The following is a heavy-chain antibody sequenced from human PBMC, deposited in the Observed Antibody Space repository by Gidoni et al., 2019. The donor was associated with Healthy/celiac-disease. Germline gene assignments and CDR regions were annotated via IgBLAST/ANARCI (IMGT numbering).Heavy chain of an antibody. V-gene: IGHV4-4*02. CDR2: IYHSGST. J-gene: IGHJ6*02. CDR3: ARKRAGDVLYYYYGMDV. D-gene: IGHD7-27*01. CDR1: GGSISSRNW. Sequence: QVQLQESGPGLVKPSGTLSLTCAVSGGSISSRNWLSWVRQPPGKGLEWIGEIYHSGSTNYNPSLKSRVTISVDKSKNQFSLKLSSVTAADTAVYYCARKRAGDVLYYYYGMDVWGQGTTVTVSS.